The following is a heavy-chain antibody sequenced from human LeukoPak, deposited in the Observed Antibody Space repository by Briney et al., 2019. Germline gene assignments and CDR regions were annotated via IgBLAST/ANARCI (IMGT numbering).Heavy chain of an antibody. Sequence: SETLSLTCAVYGGSFSGYYWSWIRQPPGKGLEWIGEINHSGSTNYNPSLKSRVTISVDTSKNQFSLKLSSVTAADTAVYYCARSETTVTYFDYWGQGTLVTVYS. CDR1: GGSFSGYY. D-gene: IGHD4-17*01. V-gene: IGHV4-34*01. J-gene: IGHJ4*02. CDR2: INHSGST. CDR3: ARSETTVTYFDY.